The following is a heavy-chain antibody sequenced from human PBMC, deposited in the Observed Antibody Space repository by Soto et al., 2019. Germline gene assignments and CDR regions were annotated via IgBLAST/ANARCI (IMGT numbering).Heavy chain of an antibody. Sequence: QVQLVQSGAEVKKPGASVKVSCKASGYTFTSYDINWVRQATGQGLEWMGWMNPNSGNTDDAKKFQGRVTMTRNTSISTAYMELSSLRSEATAVYYCARERSAAGAGWFDPWGQGTLVTVSS. CDR1: GYTFTSYD. CDR3: ARERSAAGAGWFDP. D-gene: IGHD6-13*01. J-gene: IGHJ5*02. V-gene: IGHV1-8*01. CDR2: MNPNSGNT.